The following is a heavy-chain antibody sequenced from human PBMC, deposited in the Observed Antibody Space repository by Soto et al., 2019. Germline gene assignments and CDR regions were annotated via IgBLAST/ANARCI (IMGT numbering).Heavy chain of an antibody. V-gene: IGHV3-23*01. CDR3: AKGRSYYYYYGVDV. CDR1: VFTFSSCA. Sequence: GGSLRLSCAACVFTFSSCAMGWVRQAPGKGLEWVSDIIDSGGSTYYADSVKGRFTISRDNSKSTLYLQMNSLRAEDTALYYCAKGRSYYYYYGVDVWGQGTTVTVSS. CDR2: IIDSGGST. J-gene: IGHJ6*02.